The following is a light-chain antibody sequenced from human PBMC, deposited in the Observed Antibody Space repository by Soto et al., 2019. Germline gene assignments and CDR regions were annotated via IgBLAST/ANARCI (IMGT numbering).Light chain of an antibody. CDR2: KAS. J-gene: IGKJ4*01. V-gene: IGKV1-5*03. Sequence: DIQMTQSPSTLSASVGDRVTITCRASQSISSWLAWYQQKPGKAPKLLIYKASSLESGVPSRFSGSGSGTEFTLTISSLQPDDFETYYCQQYNSYLLTLGGGTKVDI. CDR1: QSISSW. CDR3: QQYNSYLLT.